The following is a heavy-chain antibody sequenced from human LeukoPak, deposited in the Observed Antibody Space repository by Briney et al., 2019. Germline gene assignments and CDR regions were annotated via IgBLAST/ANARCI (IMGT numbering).Heavy chain of an antibody. CDR3: AKRRDYCSGGSCYSLDY. CDR2: ISSDGTKK. D-gene: IGHD2-15*01. Sequence: PGRSLRLSCAASGFRFSDYGMHWVRQAPGRGLEWVAVISSDGTKKAYADSVKGRFTISRDNSENTLYLQMSSLTAEDTAVYYCAKRRDYCSGGSCYSLDYWGQGTLVTVSS. CDR1: GFRFSDYG. V-gene: IGHV3-30*18. J-gene: IGHJ4*02.